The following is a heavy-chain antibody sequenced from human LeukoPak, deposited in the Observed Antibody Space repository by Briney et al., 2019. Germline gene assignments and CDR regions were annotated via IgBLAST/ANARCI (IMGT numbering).Heavy chain of an antibody. D-gene: IGHD4-17*01. V-gene: IGHV3-23*01. CDR2: ISGSGHST. J-gene: IGHJ3*02. CDR3: AKDPNGDYVGAFDM. Sequence: GGSLRLSCAASKSTFSSFAITWVRQAPGKGLEWVSSISGSGHSTYYADSVRGRFTISRDNSKNTPYLQMNSLRAEDTAVYYCAKDPNGDYVGAFDMWGPGTMVTVSS. CDR1: KSTFSSFA.